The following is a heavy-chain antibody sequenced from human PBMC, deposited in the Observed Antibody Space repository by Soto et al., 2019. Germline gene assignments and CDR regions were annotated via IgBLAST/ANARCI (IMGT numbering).Heavy chain of an antibody. J-gene: IGHJ3*01. Sequence: SVKVSCKASGGTFSSYTISWVRQAPGQGLEWMGRIIPILGIANYAQKFQGRVTITADKSTSTAYMELSSLRSEDTAVYYCARDTSITIFGVASWGQGTMVTV. CDR1: GGTFSSYT. CDR2: IIPILGIA. V-gene: IGHV1-69*04. CDR3: ARDTSITIFGVAS. D-gene: IGHD3-3*01.